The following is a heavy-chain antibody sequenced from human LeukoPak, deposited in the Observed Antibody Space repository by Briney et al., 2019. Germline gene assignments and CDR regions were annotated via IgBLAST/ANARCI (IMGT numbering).Heavy chain of an antibody. V-gene: IGHV3-21*01. CDR2: ITSGSSYI. D-gene: IGHD1-26*01. Sequence: PGGSLRLSCAASGFSFSTYNMNWVRQAPGQRLEWVSSITSGSSYIYYAGSVKGRFTISRDNAKSSLYLQMDSLRAEDTAVYYCARDPYSGNYGAYYYYYMDVWGKGTTVTISS. CDR1: GFSFSTYN. CDR3: ARDPYSGNYGAYYYYYMDV. J-gene: IGHJ6*03.